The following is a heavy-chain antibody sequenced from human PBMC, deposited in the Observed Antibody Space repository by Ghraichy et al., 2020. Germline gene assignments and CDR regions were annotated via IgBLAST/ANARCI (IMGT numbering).Heavy chain of an antibody. CDR1: GGSFSGYY. J-gene: IGHJ4*02. CDR3: ARGLGGIQHYDFWSGYYSFDY. D-gene: IGHD3-3*01. CDR2: INHSGST. Sequence: SQTLSLTCAVYGGSFSGYYWTWIRQPPGKGLEWIGEINHSGSTNYNPSLKSRVTISVDTSKNQFSLKLSSVTAADTAVYYWARGLGGIQHYDFWSGYYSFDYWGQGTLVTVSS. V-gene: IGHV4-34*01.